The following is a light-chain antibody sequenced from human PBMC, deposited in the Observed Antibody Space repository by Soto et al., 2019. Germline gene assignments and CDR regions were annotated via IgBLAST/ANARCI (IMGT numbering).Light chain of an antibody. CDR1: QDISTS. J-gene: IGKJ4*01. V-gene: IGKV1-9*01. CDR3: QQVNGYPFT. CDR2: AAS. Sequence: DIQLTQSPSFLSASVGDTVTITCRASQDISTSLAWYQQKPGMAPKLLIYAASTLHSGVPSRFSGSGSGTEFTLTVGGLQPEDFATYSCQQVNGYPFTFGGGTKVEI.